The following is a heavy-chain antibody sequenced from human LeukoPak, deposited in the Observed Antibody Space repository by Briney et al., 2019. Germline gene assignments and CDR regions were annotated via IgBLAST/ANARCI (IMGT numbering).Heavy chain of an antibody. CDR1: GYTFTSYG. J-gene: IGHJ4*02. Sequence: ASVKVTRKASGYTFTSYGISWVRQAPGQGLEWMGWTSAYNGNTNNAQKLQGRVTITTDTYTSTAYMELKSLRSDDAAVYDCARDKPLGSPLPTVTPFDYWGQETLVTVTS. D-gene: IGHD4-11*01. CDR3: ARDKPLGSPLPTVTPFDY. CDR2: TSAYNGNT. V-gene: IGHV1-18*04.